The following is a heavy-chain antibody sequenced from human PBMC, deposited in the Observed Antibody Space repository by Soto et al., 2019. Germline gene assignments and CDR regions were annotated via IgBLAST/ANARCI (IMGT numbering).Heavy chain of an antibody. D-gene: IGHD6-19*01. CDR3: AKGVYSSGGRNWFDP. CDR1: GFSFSSSA. CDR2: ISSSGGST. J-gene: IGHJ5*02. V-gene: IGHV3-23*01. Sequence: EVQLLESGGGLVQPGGSLRLSCEASGFSFSSSALNWVRQAPGKGLEWVSSISSSGGSTYYGDSVKGRFTISRDNSKNTMYLQMNSLRVEDTAIYYCAKGVYSSGGRNWFDPWGQGTLVTVSS.